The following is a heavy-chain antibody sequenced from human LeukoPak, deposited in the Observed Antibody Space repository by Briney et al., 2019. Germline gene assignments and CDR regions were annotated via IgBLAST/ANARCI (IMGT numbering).Heavy chain of an antibody. D-gene: IGHD6-13*01. CDR2: ISYDGSNK. J-gene: IGHJ4*02. CDR3: AKGDQGIAAAGTTL. V-gene: IGHV3-30*18. Sequence: PGGSLRLSCAASGFTFSSYGMHWVRQAPGKGLEWVAVISYDGSNKYCADSVKGRFTISRDNSKNTLYLQMNSLRAEDTAVYYCAKGDQGIAAAGTTLGGQGTLVTVSS. CDR1: GFTFSSYG.